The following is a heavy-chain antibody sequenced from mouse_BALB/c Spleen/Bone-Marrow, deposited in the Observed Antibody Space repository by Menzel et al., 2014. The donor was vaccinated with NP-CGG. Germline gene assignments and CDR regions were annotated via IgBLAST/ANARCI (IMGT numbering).Heavy chain of an antibody. CDR3: AYGYDLAWFAY. CDR1: GYSITSDYA. V-gene: IGHV3-2*02. J-gene: IGHJ3*01. CDR2: ISYSGST. D-gene: IGHD2-2*01. Sequence: EVQLQESGPGLVKPSQSLSPTCTVTGYSITSDYAWNWIRQFPGNKLEWMGYISYSGSTSYNPSLKSRISITRDTSKNQFFLQLNSVTTEDTATYYCAYGYDLAWFAYWGQGTLVTVSA.